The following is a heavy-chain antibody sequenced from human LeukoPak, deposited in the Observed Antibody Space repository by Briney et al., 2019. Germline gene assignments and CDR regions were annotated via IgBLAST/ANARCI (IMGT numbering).Heavy chain of an antibody. CDR1: GGSISSGAYS. CDR2: TFHSGSP. Sequence: SETLSLTCTVSGGSISSGAYSWNWVRQPPGKDLEWIGYTFHSGSPEYNPSLKSRITISADRSINIAYLQWRSLKASDTAMYYCATLDLTGTRFWDYWGQGTQVTVSS. D-gene: IGHD3-9*01. J-gene: IGHJ4*02. V-gene: IGHV4-30-2*01. CDR3: ATLDLTGTRFWDY.